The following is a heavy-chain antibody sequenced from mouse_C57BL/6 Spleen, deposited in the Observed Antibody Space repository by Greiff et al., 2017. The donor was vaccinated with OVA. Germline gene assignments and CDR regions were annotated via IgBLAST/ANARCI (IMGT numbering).Heavy chain of an antibody. Sequence: EVLLVESGGGLVKPGGSLKLSCAASGFTFSDSGMPWVRQAPEQGLEWVAYISSGSSTIYYADTVQGRFPISRATAKNTPFLQRTSLRAEDTAMYDSARRYYGSKEDYGGQGTTLTVSS. D-gene: IGHD1-1*01. J-gene: IGHJ2*01. CDR3: ARRYYGSKEDY. V-gene: IGHV5-17*01. CDR2: ISSGSSTI. CDR1: GFTFSDSG.